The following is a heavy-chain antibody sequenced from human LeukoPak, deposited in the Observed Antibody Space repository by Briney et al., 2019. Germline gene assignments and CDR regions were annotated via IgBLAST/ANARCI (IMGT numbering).Heavy chain of an antibody. D-gene: IGHD2-15*01. Sequence: GGSLRLSCAASGCTFSSYWMSWVRQAPGKGLEWVANIKQDGSEKYYVDSVKGRFTISRDNAKNSLYLQMNSLRAEDTAVYYCARVGCSGGSCSFDPWGQGTLVTVSS. CDR1: GCTFSSYW. V-gene: IGHV3-7*01. J-gene: IGHJ5*02. CDR2: IKQDGSEK. CDR3: ARVGCSGGSCSFDP.